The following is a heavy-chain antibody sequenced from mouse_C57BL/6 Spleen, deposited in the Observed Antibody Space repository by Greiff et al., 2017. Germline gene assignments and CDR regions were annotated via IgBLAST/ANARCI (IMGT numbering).Heavy chain of an antibody. V-gene: IGHV5-17*01. CDR1: GFTFSDYG. Sequence: EVQLVESGGGLVKPGGSLKLSCAASGFTFSDYGMHWVRQAPEKGLEWVAYISSGSSTIYYADTVKGRFTISRDNAKNTLFLQMTSLRSEDTAMYYCARRYEDYAMDYWGQGTSVTVSS. CDR2: ISSGSSTI. D-gene: IGHD2-3*01. CDR3: ARRYEDYAMDY. J-gene: IGHJ4*01.